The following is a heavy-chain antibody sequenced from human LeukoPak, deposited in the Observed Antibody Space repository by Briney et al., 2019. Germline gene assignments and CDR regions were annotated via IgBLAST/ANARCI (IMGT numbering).Heavy chain of an antibody. V-gene: IGHV1-2*02. Sequence: ASVKVSCKASGYTFTGFYIHWLRQAPGQGLEWMGWINPNSGGTNYAQKFQGRVTMTRDTSVSTAYMEPSGLRSDDTAVYYCARGAGCWSGYNDYWGQGTLVSVSS. J-gene: IGHJ4*02. CDR1: GYTFTGFY. CDR2: INPNSGGT. D-gene: IGHD3-3*01. CDR3: ARGAGCWSGYNDY.